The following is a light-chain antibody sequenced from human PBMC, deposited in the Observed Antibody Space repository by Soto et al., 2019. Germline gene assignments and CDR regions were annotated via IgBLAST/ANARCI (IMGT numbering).Light chain of an antibody. CDR3: QSYGSILSDVV. CDR1: SSNIGAGYD. Sequence: QSVLTQPPSVSGAPGQRVTISCTGSSSNIGAGYDVHWYQQLPGTAPKLLIYGNSNRPSGVPDRFSGSKSGTSASLAITGLQAEDAADYYWQSYGSILSDVVFGGGTKVTVL. CDR2: GNS. J-gene: IGLJ2*01. V-gene: IGLV1-40*01.